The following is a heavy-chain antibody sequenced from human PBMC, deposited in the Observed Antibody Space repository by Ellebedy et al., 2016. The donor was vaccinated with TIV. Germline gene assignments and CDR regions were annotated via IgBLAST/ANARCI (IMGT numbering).Heavy chain of an antibody. CDR2: ISQSGST. CDR1: GDSISSSNW. D-gene: IGHD1-26*01. Sequence: MPSETLSLTCAVSGDSISSSNWWNWVRQTPGKGLEWIGEISQSGSTNYNPSLKIRVTIAVDKSKNQFSLRLTSVTAADTAVYYWAIDPIVGPTPYYFDSWGQGTLVTVSS. J-gene: IGHJ4*02. V-gene: IGHV4-4*02. CDR3: AIDPIVGPTPYYFDS.